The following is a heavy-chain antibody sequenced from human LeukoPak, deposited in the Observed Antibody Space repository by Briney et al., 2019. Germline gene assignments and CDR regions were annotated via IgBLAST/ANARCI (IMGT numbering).Heavy chain of an antibody. CDR2: IYYSGST. CDR3: ARHSVRGTIYYYYGMDV. Sequence: SETLSLTCTVSGGSISSSSYYWGWIRQPPGKGLEWIGSIYYSGSTYYNPFLKSRVTISVDTSKNQFSLKLSSVTAADTAVYYCARHSVRGTIYYYYGMDVWGQGTTVTVSS. J-gene: IGHJ6*02. V-gene: IGHV4-39*01. D-gene: IGHD3-10*02. CDR1: GGSISSSSYY.